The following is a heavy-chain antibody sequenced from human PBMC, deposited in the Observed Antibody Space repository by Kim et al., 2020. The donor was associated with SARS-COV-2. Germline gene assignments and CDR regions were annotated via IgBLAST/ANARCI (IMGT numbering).Heavy chain of an antibody. D-gene: IGHD5-18*01. CDR3: ARAEGYFFFYMGV. V-gene: IGHV4-30-2*05. J-gene: IGHJ6*03. Sequence: YDPSLESRVIISLDTSKNLFSLRLSSVTAADTAVYYCARAEGYFFFYMGVWGKGSAVTVSS.